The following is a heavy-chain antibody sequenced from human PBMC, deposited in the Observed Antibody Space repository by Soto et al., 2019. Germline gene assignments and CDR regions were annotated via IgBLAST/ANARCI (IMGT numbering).Heavy chain of an antibody. Sequence: QITLKESGPTLVKPTQTLTLTCTFSGFSLSTSGVGVGWIRQPPGKALEWLALIYWDDDKRYSPSLKSRLTSAKDTSRNQVGLRMTDMDPVDTATYYCAHTATARGGDAFDIWGQGTMVTVSS. D-gene: IGHD1-26*01. J-gene: IGHJ3*02. V-gene: IGHV2-5*02. CDR3: AHTATARGGDAFDI. CDR1: GFSLSTSGVG. CDR2: IYWDDDK.